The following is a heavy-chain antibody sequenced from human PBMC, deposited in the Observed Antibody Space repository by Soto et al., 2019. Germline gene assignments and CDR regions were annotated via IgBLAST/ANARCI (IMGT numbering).Heavy chain of an antibody. CDR1: GFTFSSYD. D-gene: IGHD6-19*01. CDR3: ARARSDSSGWYTPAMPAILDY. J-gene: IGHJ4*02. CDR2: IGTAGDT. V-gene: IGHV3-13*01. Sequence: GGSLRLSCAASGFTFSSYDMHWVRQATGKGLEWVSAIGTAGDTYYPGSVKGRFTISRENAKNSLYLQMNSLRAGDTAVYYCARARSDSSGWYTPAMPAILDYWGQGTLVTVSS.